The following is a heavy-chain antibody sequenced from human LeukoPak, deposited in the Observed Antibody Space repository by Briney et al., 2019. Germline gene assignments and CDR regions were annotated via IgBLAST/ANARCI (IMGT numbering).Heavy chain of an antibody. J-gene: IGHJ4*02. V-gene: IGHV3-30*03. Sequence: GGSLRLSCAASEFSVGSNYMTWVRQAPGKGLEWVAVISYDGSNKYYADSVKGRFTISRDNSKNTLYLQMNSLRAEDTAVYYCASGIQLWSWFDYWGEGSLVTVSS. CDR2: ISYDGSNK. CDR3: ASGIQLWSWFDY. CDR1: EFSVGSNY. D-gene: IGHD5-18*01.